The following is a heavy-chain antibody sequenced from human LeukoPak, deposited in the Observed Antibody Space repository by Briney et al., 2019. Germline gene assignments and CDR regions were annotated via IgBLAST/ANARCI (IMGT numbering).Heavy chain of an antibody. V-gene: IGHV1-24*01. CDR2: FDPEDGET. CDR1: GYTLTELS. Sequence: ASVKVSCKVSGYTLTELSMHWVRQAPGKGLEWMGGFDPEDGETIYAQKFQGRVTMTEDTSTDTAYMGLSSLRSEDTAVYYCATDAYSSGWYRGGFDYWGQGTLVTVSS. CDR3: ATDAYSSGWYRGGFDY. D-gene: IGHD6-19*01. J-gene: IGHJ4*02.